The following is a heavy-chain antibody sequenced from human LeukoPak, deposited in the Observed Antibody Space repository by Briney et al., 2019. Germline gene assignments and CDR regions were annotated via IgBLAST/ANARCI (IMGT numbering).Heavy chain of an antibody. CDR1: GFNFTNYW. CDR2: IYPGDSDT. Sequence: GESLKISCKGSGFNFTNYWIGWVRQMPGKGLEWMGIIYPGDSDTRYSPSFKGQVTISADKSISTAYLQWDSLEAPDTAMYYCARSYYFDYWGQGTPVTVSS. J-gene: IGHJ4*02. V-gene: IGHV5-51*01. CDR3: ARSYYFDY.